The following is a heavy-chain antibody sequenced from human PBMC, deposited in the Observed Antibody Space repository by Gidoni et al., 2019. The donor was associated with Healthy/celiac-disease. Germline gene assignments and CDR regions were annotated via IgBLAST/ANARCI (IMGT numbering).Heavy chain of an antibody. D-gene: IGHD3-22*01. J-gene: IGHJ6*02. V-gene: IGHV4-31*03. CDR2: IYYRGST. CDR1: GGSISSGGYY. Sequence: QVQLQESGPGLVKPSQTLSLTCTVSGGSISSGGYYWSWIRQNPGKGLEWIGYIYYRGSTYYNPSLKSRVTISVDTSKNQFSLKLSSVTAADTAVYYCARDPGGDSSGHGMDVWGQGTTVTVSS. CDR3: ARDPGGDSSGHGMDV.